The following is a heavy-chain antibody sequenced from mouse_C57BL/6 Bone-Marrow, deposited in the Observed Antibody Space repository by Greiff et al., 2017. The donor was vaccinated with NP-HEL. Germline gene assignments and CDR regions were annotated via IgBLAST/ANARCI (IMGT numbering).Heavy chain of an antibody. CDR3: ASNYDFDY. Sequence: QVQLQQPGAELVQPGASVKLSCTASGYTFTSYWMHWVKQRPGQGLEWIGMIHPNSGSTNYNETFKSKAPLTVDKSSSTAYMQLSSLTSDDSAVYYCASNYDFDYWGQGTTLTVSS. J-gene: IGHJ2*01. D-gene: IGHD2-1*01. CDR1: GYTFTSYW. V-gene: IGHV1-64*01. CDR2: IHPNSGST.